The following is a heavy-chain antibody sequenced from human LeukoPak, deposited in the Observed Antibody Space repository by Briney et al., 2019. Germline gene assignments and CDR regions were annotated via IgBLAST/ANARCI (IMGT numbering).Heavy chain of an antibody. Sequence: SETLSLTCTVSGGSISGNYYWSWIRQPPGKGLEWIGRISPSGSTKYNPPLKSRVTISVDTSKNQFSLRLSSVTAADPAVYYCAREFWNYRSGNLQAFHIWGQGTMVTVSS. D-gene: IGHD3-10*01. J-gene: IGHJ3*02. CDR1: GGSISGNYY. CDR3: AREFWNYRSGNLQAFHI. V-gene: IGHV4-61*02. CDR2: ISPSGST.